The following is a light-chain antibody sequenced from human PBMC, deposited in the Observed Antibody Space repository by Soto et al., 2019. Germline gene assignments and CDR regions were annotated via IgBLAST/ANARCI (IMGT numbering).Light chain of an antibody. CDR1: QSVSSSY. Sequence: EIVLTQSPGTLSLSPGERATLSCRASQSVSSSYLAWYQQKPGQAPRLLIYGASSRATGIQDRFSGSGSGTDFTLTISRLEPEDFAVDYCQQYGSSPRTFGQVTKVEIK. CDR3: QQYGSSPRT. J-gene: IGKJ1*01. CDR2: GAS. V-gene: IGKV3-20*01.